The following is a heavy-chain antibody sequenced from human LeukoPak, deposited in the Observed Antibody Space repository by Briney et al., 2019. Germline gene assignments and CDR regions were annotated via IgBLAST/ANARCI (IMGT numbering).Heavy chain of an antibody. CDR2: IYHSGST. CDR1: GYSISSGYY. CDR3: ARSSYANTGRFDP. D-gene: IGHD3-16*01. Sequence: SETLSLTCTVSGYSISSGYYWGWVRQPPGMGLEDIGGIYHSGSTYYSPSLRSRVTPSVDPSKNQFSLSLSSVTAADTAVYYCARSSYANTGRFDPWGQGTLVTVSS. V-gene: IGHV4-38-2*02. J-gene: IGHJ5*02.